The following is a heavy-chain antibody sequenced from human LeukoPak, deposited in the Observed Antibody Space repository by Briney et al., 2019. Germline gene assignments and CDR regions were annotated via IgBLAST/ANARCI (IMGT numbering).Heavy chain of an antibody. J-gene: IGHJ4*02. Sequence: SETLSLTCTVSGGSISSSSYYWGWIRQPPGKGLEWIGSIYYSGSTYYNPSLKGRVTISVDTSKNQFSLKLSSVTAADTAVYYCARAGYSSSWYFYWGQGTLVTVSS. CDR3: ARAGYSSSWYFY. CDR2: IYYSGST. CDR1: GGSISSSSYY. D-gene: IGHD6-13*01. V-gene: IGHV4-39*07.